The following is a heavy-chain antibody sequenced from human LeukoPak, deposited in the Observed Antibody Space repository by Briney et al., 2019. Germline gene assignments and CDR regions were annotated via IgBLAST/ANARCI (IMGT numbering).Heavy chain of an antibody. D-gene: IGHD4-17*01. V-gene: IGHV3-11*06. J-gene: IGHJ3*02. CDR2: ISSSSSFI. CDR1: GFTFNDYY. CDR3: ARDRIIYGDYGDAFDI. Sequence: GGSLRLSCAASGFTFNDYYMSWIRQAPGRGLEWVSSISSSSSFIYYADSLKGRFTISRDNAKNSLFLQMNSLRAEDTAVYYCARDRIIYGDYGDAFDIWGQGTMVTVSS.